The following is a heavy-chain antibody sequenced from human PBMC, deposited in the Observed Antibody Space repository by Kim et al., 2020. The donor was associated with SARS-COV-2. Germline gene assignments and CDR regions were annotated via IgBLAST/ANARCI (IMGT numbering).Heavy chain of an antibody. D-gene: IGHD6-19*01. J-gene: IGHJ4*02. V-gene: IGHV3-30*04. CDR3: ARESSGCNFDY. CDR1: GFTFSSYA. Sequence: GGSLRLSCAASGFTFSSYAMHWVRQAPGKGLEWVSVISYDGSNKYYADSVKGRFTISRDNSKNTLYLQMNSLRAEDTAVYYCARESSGCNFDYWGQGTLVTVSS. CDR2: ISYDGSNK.